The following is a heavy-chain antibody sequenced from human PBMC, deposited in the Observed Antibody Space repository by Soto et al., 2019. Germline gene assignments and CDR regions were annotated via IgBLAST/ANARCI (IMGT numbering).Heavy chain of an antibody. V-gene: IGHV5-51*01. Sequence: GESLKISCKGSGYSFTSYWIGWVRQMPGKGLEWMGIIYPGDSDTRYSPSFQGQVTISADKSISTAYLQWSSLKASATAMYYCARHPVDCSSTSCYSPYYYMDVWGKGTTVTVSS. CDR1: GYSFTSYW. D-gene: IGHD2-2*01. CDR2: IYPGDSDT. CDR3: ARHPVDCSSTSCYSPYYYMDV. J-gene: IGHJ6*03.